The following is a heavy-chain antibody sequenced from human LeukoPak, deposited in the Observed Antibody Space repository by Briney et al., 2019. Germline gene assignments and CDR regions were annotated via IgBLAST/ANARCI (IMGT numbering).Heavy chain of an antibody. CDR2: IRYDGSNK. V-gene: IGHV3-30*02. Sequence: GGSLRLSCVESGFTFSSYGMHWVRQAPGRGLEWVALIRYDGSNKYYAHTLRGRFTLSRDSSKNTLSMPIKSLRAEDTAVCYFAKGARNRANIDYWGQETLVPVTS. D-gene: IGHD5-18*01. CDR1: GFTFSSYG. J-gene: IGHJ4*02. CDR3: AKGARNRANIDY.